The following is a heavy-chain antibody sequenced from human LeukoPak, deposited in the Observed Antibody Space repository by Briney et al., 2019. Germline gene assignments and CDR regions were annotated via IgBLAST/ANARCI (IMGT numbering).Heavy chain of an antibody. Sequence: PGGSPRLSCAASAFAFSTYSMTWVRHAPGKGREWISYITSTSITIYYPDSVKRRFTISRDNAKNLLFLQMNSLRAEATAVYYCARVAAVGTHNWFDPWGQGNLVTVSS. CDR2: ITSTSITI. CDR1: AFAFSTYS. J-gene: IGHJ5*02. CDR3: ARVAAVGTHNWFDP. V-gene: IGHV3-48*01. D-gene: IGHD6-13*01.